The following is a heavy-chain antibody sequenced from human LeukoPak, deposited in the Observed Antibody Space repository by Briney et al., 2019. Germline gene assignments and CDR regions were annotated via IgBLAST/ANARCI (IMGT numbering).Heavy chain of an antibody. CDR2: IKEDGSQR. D-gene: IGHD3-16*01. CDR3: AIGGRAGALDF. CDR1: GFIFSNLW. Sequence: AGGSLRLSCATSGFIFSNLWMTWVRQAPGKGLEWVANIKEDGSQRYYVDSVEGRFTISRDNVKNSLDLQMNTLRVEDTAVYYCAIGGRAGALDFWGQGATVTVSS. V-gene: IGHV3-7*01. J-gene: IGHJ3*01.